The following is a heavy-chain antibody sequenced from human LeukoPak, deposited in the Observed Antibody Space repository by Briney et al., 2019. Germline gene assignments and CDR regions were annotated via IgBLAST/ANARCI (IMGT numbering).Heavy chain of an antibody. V-gene: IGHV3-53*01. CDR2: IYSGGST. D-gene: IGHD5-24*01. CDR1: GFTVSSNY. CDR3: ARETPRRGETRDGYR. J-gene: IGHJ4*02. Sequence: PGGSLRLSCAASGFTVSSNYMTWVRQAPGKGLEWVSTIYSGGSTYYADSVKGRFTISRDNPKNLLFLQINSLRVEDTAVYYCARETPRRGETRDGYRWGQGTVVTVSS.